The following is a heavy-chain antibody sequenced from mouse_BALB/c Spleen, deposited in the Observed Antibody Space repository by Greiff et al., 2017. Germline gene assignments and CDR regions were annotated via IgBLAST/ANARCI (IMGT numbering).Heavy chain of an antibody. CDR1: GFNIKDTY. J-gene: IGHJ3*01. Sequence: VQLQQSGAELVKPGASVKLSCTASGFNIKDTYMHWVKQRPEQGLEWIGRIDPANGNTKYDPKFQGKATITADTSSNTAYLQLSSLTSEDTAVYSCAMGYDYDVAYWGQGTLVTVSA. D-gene: IGHD2-4*01. V-gene: IGHV14-3*02. CDR3: AMGYDYDVAY. CDR2: IDPANGNT.